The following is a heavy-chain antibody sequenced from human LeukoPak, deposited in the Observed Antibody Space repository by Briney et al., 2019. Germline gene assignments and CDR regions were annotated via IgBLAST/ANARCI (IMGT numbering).Heavy chain of an antibody. D-gene: IGHD1-26*01. V-gene: IGHV4-59*01. CDR1: GGSIRSYY. CDR2: IYYSGST. Sequence: SEALSLTCTVSGGSIRSYYWSWIRQPPGKGLEWIAYIYYSGSTNYNPSLKSRVTISVDTSKNQFSLKLSSVTAADTAVYYCARDLRELLGGGFDPWGQGTLVTVSS. J-gene: IGHJ5*02. CDR3: ARDLRELLGGGFDP.